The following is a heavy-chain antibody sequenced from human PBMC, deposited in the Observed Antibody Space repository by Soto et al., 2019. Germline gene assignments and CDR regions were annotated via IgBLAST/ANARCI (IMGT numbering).Heavy chain of an antibody. Sequence: QVQLVESGGGVVQPGRSLRLSCAASGFTFSSYAMHWVRQAPGKGLEWVAVISYDGSNKYYADSVKGRFTISRDNSKNTLYLQMTSLRADDTAVYYCARAGCDGGSCYTLVGLRYGMDVWGQGTTVTVSS. CDR1: GFTFSSYA. CDR3: ARAGCDGGSCYTLVGLRYGMDV. V-gene: IGHV3-30-3*01. D-gene: IGHD2-15*01. J-gene: IGHJ6*02. CDR2: ISYDGSNK.